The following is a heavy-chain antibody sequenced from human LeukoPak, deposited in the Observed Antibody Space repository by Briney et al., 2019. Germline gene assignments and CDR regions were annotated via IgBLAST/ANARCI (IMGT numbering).Heavy chain of an antibody. CDR2: ISSSSNYI. D-gene: IGHD3-3*01. J-gene: IGHJ3*02. CDR3: ARVFSPSLTVFIIRGAFDI. CDR1: GFTFNNFG. Sequence: GGSLRLSCEASGFTFNNFGMHWVRQAPGKGLEWVSSISSSSNYIYYADSVKGRFTISRDNDKNSLYLQMNSLRVEDTAVYYCARVFSPSLTVFIIRGAFDIWGQGTMVTVSS. V-gene: IGHV3-21*01.